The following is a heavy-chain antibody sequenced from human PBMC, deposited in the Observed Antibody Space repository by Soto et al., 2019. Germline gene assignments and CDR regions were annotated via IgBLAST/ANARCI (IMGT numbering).Heavy chain of an antibody. J-gene: IGHJ4*02. D-gene: IGHD1-26*01. CDR1: GFNFRDFW. CDR2: IPSDGRDV. Sequence: GGSLRLSCEASGFNFRDFWMHWVRQPPGKGPEWVSNIPSDGRDVSYADSVRGRFTISRDDARNTLYLQMSDLRVEDTAIYYCTRDDSGPGIDYWGRGTQVTVS. V-gene: IGHV3-74*01. CDR3: TRDDSGPGIDY.